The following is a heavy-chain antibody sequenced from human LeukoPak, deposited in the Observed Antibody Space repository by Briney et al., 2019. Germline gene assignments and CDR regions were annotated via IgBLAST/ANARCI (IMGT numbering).Heavy chain of an antibody. V-gene: IGHV1-46*01. CDR1: GYTFTSYY. CDR3: ARGLRFPYYYYYYYMDV. D-gene: IGHD5-12*01. J-gene: IGHJ6*03. Sequence: ASVKVSCKASGYTFTSYYMHWVRQAPGQGLEWMGIINPSGGSTSYAQKFQGRVTMTRDTSTSTVYMELSSLRSEDTAVYYCARGLRFPYYYYYYYMDVWGKGTTVTVSS. CDR2: INPSGGST.